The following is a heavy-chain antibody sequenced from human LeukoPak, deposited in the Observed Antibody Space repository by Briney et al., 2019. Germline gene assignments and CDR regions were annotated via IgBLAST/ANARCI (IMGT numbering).Heavy chain of an antibody. CDR3: TKLKGWYGEGFFDY. CDR2: LYSGGAT. J-gene: IGHJ4*02. V-gene: IGHV3-53*01. CDR1: GFTVSSNY. D-gene: IGHD6-19*01. Sequence: PGGSLRLSCAASGFTVSSNYMSWVRQPAGKGLEWVSGLYSGGATFYADSVKGRFTISRDTSKNTLCLQMNDLRADDTAVYYCTKLKGWYGEGFFDYWGQGTLVTVSS.